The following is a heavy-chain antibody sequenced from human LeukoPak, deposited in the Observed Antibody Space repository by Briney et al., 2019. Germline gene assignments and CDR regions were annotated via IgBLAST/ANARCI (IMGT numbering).Heavy chain of an antibody. J-gene: IGHJ5*02. CDR1: GGSISAYY. CDR2: IYTSGST. CDR3: ARVSEYYDSSGYYGWFDP. D-gene: IGHD3-22*01. V-gene: IGHV4-4*07. Sequence: SETLSLTCTVSGGSISAYYWSWIRQPAGKGLEWLGRIYTSGSTSYNPSLKSRVTMSIDTSKTQFSLKLSSVTAADTAVYYCARVSEYYDSSGYYGWFDPWGQGTLVTVSS.